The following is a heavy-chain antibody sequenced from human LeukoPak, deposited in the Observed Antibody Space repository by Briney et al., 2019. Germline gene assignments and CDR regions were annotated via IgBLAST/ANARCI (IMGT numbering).Heavy chain of an antibody. CDR3: ARAPDGSGELFPLV. D-gene: IGHD3-10*01. CDR1: GGSISPYF. V-gene: IGHV4-59*01. Sequence: SETLSLTCTVSGGSISPYFWSWIRQPPGEGLEWIGYIHYTGSTNYNPSLKSRVTISLDMSRNQFSLKLSSVIAADTAVYYCARAPDGSGELFPLVWGQGTLVTVSS. CDR2: IHYTGST. J-gene: IGHJ4*02.